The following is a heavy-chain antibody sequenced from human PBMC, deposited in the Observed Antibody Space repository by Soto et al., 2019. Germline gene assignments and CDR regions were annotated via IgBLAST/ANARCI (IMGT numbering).Heavy chain of an antibody. CDR1: GGSVNNANYF. CDR3: ARDADYGGSRGGMDV. Sequence: QVRLEESGPGLVKPSETLSLICSVSGGSVNNANYFWNWIRHHPENGLEWIGYIYYSGSTRYNPSFRTGAPLSIDTSKNQSSRRLNSVTVADTAVYFCARDADYGGSRGGMDVWGRGTTVTVSS. J-gene: IGHJ6*02. V-gene: IGHV4-31*03. CDR2: IYYSGST. D-gene: IGHD4-17*01.